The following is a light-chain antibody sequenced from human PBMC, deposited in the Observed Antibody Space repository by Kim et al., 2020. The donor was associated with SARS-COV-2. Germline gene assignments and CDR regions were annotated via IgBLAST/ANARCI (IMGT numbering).Light chain of an antibody. CDR2: DAS. CDR3: QQYGDLPLT. Sequence: ETVLRQSPGTLRLYPGERATLPCRASQSVRSSFLAWYQQKPGQAPRLLIYDASSRASGIADRFSGRGSGTDFTLTISRLQPEDSAVYYCQQYGDLPLTFVGGTKVDIK. CDR1: QSVRSSF. V-gene: IGKV3-20*01. J-gene: IGKJ4*01.